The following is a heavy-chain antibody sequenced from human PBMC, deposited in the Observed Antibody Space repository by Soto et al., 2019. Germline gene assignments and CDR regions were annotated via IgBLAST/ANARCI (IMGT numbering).Heavy chain of an antibody. CDR2: IYWDGDK. Sequence: QINLIESGPTLVNPTQPLTLTCTFSGFSLSTSGAAVGWVRQPPGRAMEWLALIYWDGDKRYNASLGNRLTITKDTSMNQVVLTLTNVDPADTATYYCAHRATMTIFGLIMDNGIWFAPWGQGTRVIVSS. J-gene: IGHJ5*02. D-gene: IGHD3-3*01. CDR1: GFSLSTSGAA. CDR3: AHRATMTIFGLIMDNGIWFAP. V-gene: IGHV2-5*02.